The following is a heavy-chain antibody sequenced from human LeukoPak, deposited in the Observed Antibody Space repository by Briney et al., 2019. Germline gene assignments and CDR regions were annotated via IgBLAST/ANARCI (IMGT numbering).Heavy chain of an antibody. J-gene: IGHJ4*02. CDR1: GVTFSSYA. CDR2: ISGSGGST. CDR3: AKDFYYDSSGYYGEGGMFDY. D-gene: IGHD3-22*01. Sequence: PGGSLRLSCAASGVTFSSYAMSWVRQAPGKGVEWVSAISGSGGSTYYADSVKGRFTISRDNSQNTLYLQMNSLRADDTAVYYCAKDFYYDSSGYYGEGGMFDYWGQGTLVTVSS. V-gene: IGHV3-23*01.